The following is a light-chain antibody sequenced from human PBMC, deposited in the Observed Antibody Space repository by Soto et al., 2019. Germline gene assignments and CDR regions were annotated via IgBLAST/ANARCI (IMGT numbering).Light chain of an antibody. V-gene: IGKV1-33*01. CDR1: QDISNY. CDR2: DAS. J-gene: IGKJ3*01. CDR3: QQYDTLKVT. Sequence: DIQMTQSPPFLSASVGDIVTITCQASQDISNYLNWYQQKPGKAPKLLIYDASNLETGVPSRFSGRGYGTDFTFTICSLQPEDFATYFCQQYDTLKVTIGPGTKVDIK.